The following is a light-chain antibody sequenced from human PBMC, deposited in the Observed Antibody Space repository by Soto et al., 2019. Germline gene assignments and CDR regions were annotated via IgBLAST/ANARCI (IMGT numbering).Light chain of an antibody. CDR1: QNLLYSSNNRNY. Sequence: DIVMTQSPDSLAVSLGERATFNCKSSQNLLYSSNNRNYLAWYQQKPGQPPKLLVSWASTRESGVPDRFSGGGSGKDFTLTITSLQAEDVAVYYCQQYYSDPLTFGQGTKVEIK. CDR3: QQYYSDPLT. V-gene: IGKV4-1*01. CDR2: WAS. J-gene: IGKJ1*01.